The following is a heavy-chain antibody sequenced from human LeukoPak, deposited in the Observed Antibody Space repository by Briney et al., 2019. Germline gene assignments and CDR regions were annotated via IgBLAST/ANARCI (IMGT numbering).Heavy chain of an antibody. J-gene: IGHJ4*02. V-gene: IGHV3-64*01. Sequence: GGSLRLSCAASGFTFSDYAMHWVRQAPGKGLEFVSVIGPIGVYTYYANSVKGRFTISRDNSKSTVSLQMGSLRDEDMAVYYWARSPPGRTNWNYYDYWGRGTLVTVSS. CDR1: GFTFSDYA. CDR2: IGPIGVYT. D-gene: IGHD1-1*01. CDR3: ARSPPGRTNWNYYDY.